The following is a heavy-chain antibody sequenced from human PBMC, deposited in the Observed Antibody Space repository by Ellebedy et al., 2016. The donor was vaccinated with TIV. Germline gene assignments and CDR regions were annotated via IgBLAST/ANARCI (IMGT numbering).Heavy chain of an antibody. D-gene: IGHD6-13*01. V-gene: IGHV3-23*01. J-gene: IGHJ4*02. CDR2: ISGSGANT. Sequence: GGSLRLXCAASGFTFSDYAMSWVRQAPGKGLEWFSAISGSGANTAYAETAKGRFTISRDNSKSTLYLEINSLRAEDTAVYYCAKGQSEQQVVDYWGQGTLVTVSA. CDR3: AKGQSEQQVVDY. CDR1: GFTFSDYA.